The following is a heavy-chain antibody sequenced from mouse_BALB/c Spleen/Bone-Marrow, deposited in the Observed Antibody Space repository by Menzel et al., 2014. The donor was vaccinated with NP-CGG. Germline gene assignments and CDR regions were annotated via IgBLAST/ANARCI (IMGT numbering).Heavy chain of an antibody. CDR1: GFNIKDTY. CDR2: IDPANGNT. J-gene: IGHJ4*01. D-gene: IGHD1-1*01. Sequence: VKLVESGAELVKPGASVKLSCTASGFNIKDTYMHWVKQRPEQGLEWIGRIDPANGNTKYDPKFQGKATITADTSSNTAYLHLSSLTSEDTAVYYCARYRYYGSSYAMDYWGQGTSVTVSS. CDR3: ARYRYYGSSYAMDY. V-gene: IGHV14-3*02.